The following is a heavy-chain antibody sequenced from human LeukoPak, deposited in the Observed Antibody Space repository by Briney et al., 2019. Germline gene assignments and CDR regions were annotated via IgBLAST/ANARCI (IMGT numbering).Heavy chain of an antibody. Sequence: ASVKVSCKASGYTFTSYGISWVRQAPGQGLEWMGWISAYNGNTNYAQKLQGRVTMTTDTSTSTAYMELRSLRSEDTAVYYCARNYGSGSSAILFDYWGQGTLVTVSS. CDR2: ISAYNGNT. V-gene: IGHV1-18*01. CDR1: GYTFTSYG. D-gene: IGHD3-10*01. J-gene: IGHJ4*02. CDR3: ARNYGSGSSAILFDY.